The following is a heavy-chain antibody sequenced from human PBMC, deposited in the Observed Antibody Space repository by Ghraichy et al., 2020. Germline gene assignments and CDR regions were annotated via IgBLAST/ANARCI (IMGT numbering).Heavy chain of an antibody. V-gene: IGHV3-30*02. Sequence: GESLNISCAASGFTFSSYGMHWVRQAPGKGLEWVAFIRYDGSNKYYADSVKGRFTISRDNSKNTLYLQMNSLRAEDTAVYYCAKETLTGALNIDYWGQGTLVTVSS. D-gene: IGHD3-9*01. CDR1: GFTFSSYG. J-gene: IGHJ4*02. CDR2: IRYDGSNK. CDR3: AKETLTGALNIDY.